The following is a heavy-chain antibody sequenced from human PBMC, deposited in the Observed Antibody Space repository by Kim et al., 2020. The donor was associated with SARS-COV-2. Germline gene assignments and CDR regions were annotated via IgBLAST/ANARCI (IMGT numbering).Heavy chain of an antibody. J-gene: IGHJ4*01. CDR2: ISSSDDDT. Sequence: GGSLRLSCAASGFTFSDYAMSWVRQAPGKGLEWVSAISSSDDDTYYADSVKGRFTISRDSSVNTLFLQMNSLRAEDTAVYYCAKAHNPSRGWSPGYWGRGALVTVSS. CDR3: AKAHNPSRGWSPGY. V-gene: IGHV3-23*01. D-gene: IGHD3-22*01. CDR1: GFTFSDYA.